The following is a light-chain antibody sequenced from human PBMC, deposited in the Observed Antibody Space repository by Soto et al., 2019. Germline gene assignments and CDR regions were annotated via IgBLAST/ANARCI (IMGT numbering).Light chain of an antibody. J-gene: IGKJ3*01. CDR3: QHLNNYPPFT. Sequence: IPLTQSPSSLSASVGDRVSITCRASQDIKTYLAWYQQKQGKAPKLLISGTLTLQSGVPSRFNGSGSGTDFTLTISRLQPEDFATYYCQHLNNYPPFTFGPGTKVDLE. V-gene: IGKV1-9*01. CDR2: GTL. CDR1: QDIKTY.